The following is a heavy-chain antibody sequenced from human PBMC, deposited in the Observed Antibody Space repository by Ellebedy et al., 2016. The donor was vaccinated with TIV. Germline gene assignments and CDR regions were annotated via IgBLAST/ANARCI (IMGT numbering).Heavy chain of an antibody. D-gene: IGHD3/OR15-3a*01. CDR2: INIDGRTS. Sequence: GESLKISCVASGFAFNAYWRHWVRQPPGKGLMWVSHINIDGRTSGYADSVQGRFTFSRDNAKNTVYLQLNSLTAEDTAVYYCGRPRTGTFSIDYWGQGALVTVSS. CDR1: GFAFNAYW. J-gene: IGHJ4*02. V-gene: IGHV3-74*01. CDR3: GRPRTGTFSIDY.